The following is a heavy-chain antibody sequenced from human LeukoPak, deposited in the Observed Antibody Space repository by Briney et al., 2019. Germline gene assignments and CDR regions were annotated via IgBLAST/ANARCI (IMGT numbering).Heavy chain of an antibody. J-gene: IGHJ2*01. Sequence: RGEALKISCKCSGYSFTSYWIGWVRQMPGKGVEWMGIIYPGDSDTRYSPSFHGQVTIAADKSISTAYLQWSSLKASDTAMYYCARHLGTTVTRYCYFDLWGRSTLVTVSS. V-gene: IGHV5-51*01. CDR2: IYPGDSDT. CDR1: GYSFTSYW. D-gene: IGHD4-17*01. CDR3: ARHLGTTVTRYCYFDL.